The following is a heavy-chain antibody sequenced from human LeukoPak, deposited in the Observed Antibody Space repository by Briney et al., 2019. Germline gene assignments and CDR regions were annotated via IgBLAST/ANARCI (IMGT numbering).Heavy chain of an antibody. CDR1: GYSISSGYY. J-gene: IGHJ4*02. CDR2: IYHSGST. CDR3: ARLGGILTGWPNVDY. V-gene: IGHV4-38-2*02. D-gene: IGHD3-9*01. Sequence: SETLFLTCTVSGYSISSGYYWGWLRQPPGKGLEWIGSIYHSGSTYYNPSLKSRVTISVDTSKNQFSLKLSSVTAADTAVYYCARLGGILTGWPNVDYWGQGTLVTVSS.